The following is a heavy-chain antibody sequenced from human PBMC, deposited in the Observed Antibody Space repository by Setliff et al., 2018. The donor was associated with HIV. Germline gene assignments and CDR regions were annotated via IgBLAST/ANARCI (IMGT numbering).Heavy chain of an antibody. CDR2: SNSDGSST. Sequence: PGGSLRLSCAASGFTFNTYWMHWVRQAPGKGLVWVSHSNSDGSSTTYADSVKGRFTIYRDNAKNTLYPQMNSLRAEDTAVYFCARELPGPPGALDIWGHGTVVTVSS. CDR1: GFTFNTYW. D-gene: IGHD7-27*01. CDR3: ARELPGPPGALDI. V-gene: IGHV3-74*01. J-gene: IGHJ3*02.